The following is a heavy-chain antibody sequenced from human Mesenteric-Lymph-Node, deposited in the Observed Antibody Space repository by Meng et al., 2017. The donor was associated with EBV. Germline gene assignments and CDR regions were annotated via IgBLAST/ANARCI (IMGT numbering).Heavy chain of an antibody. J-gene: IGHJ4*02. V-gene: IGHV2-5*02. CDR2: VYWDDDK. CDR3: ARSGGYGTPLDY. D-gene: IGHD6-25*01. CDR1: GLSLSTYGLT. Sequence: HIPLKESRPSLVKPTQTLTLTCTFSGLSLSTYGLTVNWIRQPPGGALEWLALVYWDDDKGYSPSLRSRLTITRDTSKNQVVLTMTNMDPVDTGTYFCARSGGYGTPLDYWGQGTLVTVSS.